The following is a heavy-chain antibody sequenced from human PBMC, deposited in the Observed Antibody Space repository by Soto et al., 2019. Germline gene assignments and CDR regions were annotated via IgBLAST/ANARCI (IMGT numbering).Heavy chain of an antibody. D-gene: IGHD2-2*01. CDR1: GYTFTGYY. J-gene: IGHJ4*02. Sequence: AASVKVSCKASGYTFTGYYMHWVRQAPGQGLEWMGWINPNSGGTNYAQKFQGRVTMTRDTSISTAYMELSRLRSDDTAVYYCARGTVYRGGDIVVVPAAHIDYWGQGTLVTVSS. V-gene: IGHV1-2*02. CDR3: ARGTVYRGGDIVVVPAAHIDY. CDR2: INPNSGGT.